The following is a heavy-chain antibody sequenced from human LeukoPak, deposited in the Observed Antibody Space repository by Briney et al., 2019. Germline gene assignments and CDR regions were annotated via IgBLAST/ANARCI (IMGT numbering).Heavy chain of an antibody. Sequence: SETLSLTCAVYGGSFSGYYWSWIRQPPGKGLEWIGYIYYSGSTNYNPSLKSRVTISVDTSKNQFSLKLSSVTAADTAVYYCARGYGDPFDYWGQGTLVTVSS. CDR3: ARGYGDPFDY. CDR1: GGSFSGYY. D-gene: IGHD4-17*01. CDR2: IYYSGST. V-gene: IGHV4-59*01. J-gene: IGHJ4*02.